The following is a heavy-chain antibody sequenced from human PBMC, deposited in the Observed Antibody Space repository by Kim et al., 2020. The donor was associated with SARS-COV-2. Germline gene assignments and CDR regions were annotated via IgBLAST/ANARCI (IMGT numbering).Heavy chain of an antibody. Sequence: GGSLRLSCAASGFTFSSYGMHWVRQAPGKGLEWVAVISYDGSNKYYADSVKGRFTISRDNSKNTLYLQMNSLRAEDTAVYYCAKDLGVDGFWSGYRQVGSVGYYYYYGMDVWGQGTTVTVSS. D-gene: IGHD3-3*01. CDR3: AKDLGVDGFWSGYRQVGSVGYYYYYGMDV. CDR1: GFTFSSYG. J-gene: IGHJ6*02. V-gene: IGHV3-30*18. CDR2: ISYDGSNK.